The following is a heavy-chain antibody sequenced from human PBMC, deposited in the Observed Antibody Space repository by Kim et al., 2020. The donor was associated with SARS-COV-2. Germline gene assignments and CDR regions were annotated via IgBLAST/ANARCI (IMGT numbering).Heavy chain of an antibody. Sequence: YADSVKGRFTISRDNAKNSLYLQMNSLRDEDTAVYYCARDEPWDGYGMDVWGQGTTVTVSS. D-gene: IGHD1-26*01. J-gene: IGHJ6*02. CDR3: ARDEPWDGYGMDV. V-gene: IGHV3-48*02.